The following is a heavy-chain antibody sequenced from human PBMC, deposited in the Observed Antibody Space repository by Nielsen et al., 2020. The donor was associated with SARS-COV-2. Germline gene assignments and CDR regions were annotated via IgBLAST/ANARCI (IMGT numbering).Heavy chain of an antibody. J-gene: IGHJ4*02. CDR1: GYSFSSYW. CDR2: IYPGDSET. D-gene: IGHD3-16*01. CDR3: ARRHMIPFGAGTYHFDF. Sequence: GESLKISCEASGYSFSSYWIAWVRQRPGKGLEWMVIIYPGDSETKYSPSFQGQVTMSVDKSLRTAYLQWRTLKASDTAMYYCARRHMIPFGAGTYHFDFWGQGTLVTVSS. V-gene: IGHV5-51*01.